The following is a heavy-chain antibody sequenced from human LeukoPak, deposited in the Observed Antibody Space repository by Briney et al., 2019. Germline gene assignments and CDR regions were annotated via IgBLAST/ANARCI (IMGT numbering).Heavy chain of an antibody. CDR1: GYTFTGYY. Sequence: ASVKVSCKASGYTFTGYYIHWLRQAPGRGLEWMGRINPNRGDTKPAQKFQGRVTMTRDTSVSVAYMELSSLQSDDTAVYYCARNPDEHWLDESENWYFDLWGSGTLVTVSS. CDR2: INPNRGDT. V-gene: IGHV1-2*06. D-gene: IGHD6-19*01. J-gene: IGHJ2*01. CDR3: ARNPDEHWLDESENWYFDL.